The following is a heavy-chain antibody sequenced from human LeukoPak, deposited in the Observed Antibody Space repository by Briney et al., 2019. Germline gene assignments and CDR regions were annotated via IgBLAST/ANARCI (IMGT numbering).Heavy chain of an antibody. CDR1: GYTFTSYY. J-gene: IGHJ5*02. Sequence: GASVKVSFTASGYTFTSYYMHWVRQAPGQGLEWMGIINPSGGSTSYAQKFQGRVTMTRDMSTSTVYMELSSLRSEDTAVYYCARDKGGSYYPSNWSDPWGQGTLVTVSS. V-gene: IGHV1-46*01. D-gene: IGHD1-26*01. CDR3: ARDKGGSYYPSNWSDP. CDR2: INPSGGST.